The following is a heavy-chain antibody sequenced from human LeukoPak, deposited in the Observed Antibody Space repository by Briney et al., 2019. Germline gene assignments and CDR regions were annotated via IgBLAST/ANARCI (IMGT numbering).Heavy chain of an antibody. CDR1: GYPFNDYS. CDR2: IGISSGNT. D-gene: IGHD1-1*01. J-gene: IGHJ4*02. Sequence: PGGSLRLSCAASGYPFNDYSMNWVRQAQGKGVEWVSYIGISSGNTKYADSVKGRFTISGDNAKNSLYLQMNNLRVEDTAVYYCARDHNYAFDNWGQGTLVTVSS. CDR3: ARDHNYAFDN. V-gene: IGHV3-48*04.